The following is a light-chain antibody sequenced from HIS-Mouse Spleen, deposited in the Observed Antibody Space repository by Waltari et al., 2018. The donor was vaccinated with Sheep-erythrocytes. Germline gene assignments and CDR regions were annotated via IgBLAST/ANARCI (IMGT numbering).Light chain of an antibody. CDR3: QQLNSYPHT. J-gene: IGKJ2*01. CDR2: AAS. Sequence: DIQLTESPSFMSASVGYRVTITCRASQGISSYLAWYQQKPGKAPKLLIYAASTLQSGVPSRFSGSGSGTDFTLTISSLQPEDFATYYCQQLNSYPHTFGQGTKLEIK. V-gene: IGKV1-9*01. CDR1: QGISSY.